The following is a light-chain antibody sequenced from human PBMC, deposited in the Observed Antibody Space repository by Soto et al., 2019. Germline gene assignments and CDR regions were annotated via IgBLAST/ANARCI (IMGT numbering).Light chain of an antibody. CDR2: DVS. CDR3: CSYAASNSFV. V-gene: IGLV2-11*01. CDR1: SSDVGGYNY. Sequence: QSVLTQHRSVSGSPGQSVTISCTGTSSDVGGYNYVSWYQQYSGKAPKVMIYDVSKRPSGVPDRFSGSKSGNTASLTISGLQAEDEADYYCCSYAASNSFVFGTGTKVTVL. J-gene: IGLJ1*01.